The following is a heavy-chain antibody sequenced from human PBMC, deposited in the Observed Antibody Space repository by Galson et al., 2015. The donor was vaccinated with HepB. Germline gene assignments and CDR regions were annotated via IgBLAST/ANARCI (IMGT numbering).Heavy chain of an antibody. CDR2: IYPGDSDT. V-gene: IGHV5-51*01. D-gene: IGHD3-10*01. CDR3: ARQTYYYGSGYYGMDV. Sequence: QSGAEVKKPGESLKISCKGSGYSFTNYWIGWVRQMPGKGLEWMGIIYPGDSDTRYSPSFQGQVTISADKSISTAYLQWSSLKASDTAMYYCARQTYYYGSGYYGMDVWGQGTTVTVSS. J-gene: IGHJ6*02. CDR1: GYSFTNYW.